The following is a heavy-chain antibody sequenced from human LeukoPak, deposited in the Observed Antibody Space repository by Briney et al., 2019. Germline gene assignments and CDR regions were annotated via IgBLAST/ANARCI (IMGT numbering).Heavy chain of an antibody. V-gene: IGHV3-23*01. CDR2: ISGSGGST. CDR1: GFTFSSYA. CDR3: ARVAFGLYVMDV. Sequence: GGSLRLSCAASGFTFSSYAMSWVRQAPGKGLEWVSAISGSGGSTYYADSVKGRFTISRDNAKNSLYLQMNSLRAEDTAVYYCARVAFGLYVMDVWCQGTTVAVSS. D-gene: IGHD3/OR15-3a*01. J-gene: IGHJ6*02.